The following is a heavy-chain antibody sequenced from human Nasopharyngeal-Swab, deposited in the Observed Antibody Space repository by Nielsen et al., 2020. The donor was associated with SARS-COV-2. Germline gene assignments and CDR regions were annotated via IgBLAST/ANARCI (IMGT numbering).Heavy chain of an antibody. Sequence: LSLTCAASGFTFSSYAMHWVRQAPGKGLEWVAVISYDGYNKYYADSVKGRFTISRDNSKNTLSLQMNSLRAEDTAVYHCARVMSGSYVSPFDYWGQGTLVNVSS. J-gene: IGHJ4*02. CDR1: GFTFSSYA. D-gene: IGHD5-18*01. CDR3: ARVMSGSYVSPFDY. CDR2: ISYDGYNK. V-gene: IGHV3-30-3*01.